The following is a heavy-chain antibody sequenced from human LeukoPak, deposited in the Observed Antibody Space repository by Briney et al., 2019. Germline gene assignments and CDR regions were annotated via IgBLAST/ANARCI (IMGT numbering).Heavy chain of an antibody. V-gene: IGHV3-21*01. J-gene: IGHJ4*02. CDR3: ARETTTIFGVVPYYFDY. D-gene: IGHD3-3*01. CDR2: ISSTSSCK. CDR1: GFTFSSYA. Sequence: GGSLRLSCAASGFTFSSYAMHWVRQAPGKGLEWVSCISSTSSCKYYADSMKGRVTISRDNAKNSLHLQINSLRAEDTAVYYCARETTTIFGVVPYYFDYWGQGTLVTVSS.